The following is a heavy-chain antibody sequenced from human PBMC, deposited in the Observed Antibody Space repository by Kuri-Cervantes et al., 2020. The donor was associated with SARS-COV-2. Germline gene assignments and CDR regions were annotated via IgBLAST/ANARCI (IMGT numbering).Heavy chain of an antibody. D-gene: IGHD3-3*02. Sequence: GESLKISCAASGFTFSSYAMSWVRQAPGKGLEWVSVISGSGGSTYYADSVKGRFTISRDNSKNTLYLQMNSLRAEGTAVYYCAREDAFYDAFDIWGQGTMVTVSS. V-gene: IGHV3-23*01. CDR3: AREDAFYDAFDI. CDR2: ISGSGGST. J-gene: IGHJ3*02. CDR1: GFTFSSYA.